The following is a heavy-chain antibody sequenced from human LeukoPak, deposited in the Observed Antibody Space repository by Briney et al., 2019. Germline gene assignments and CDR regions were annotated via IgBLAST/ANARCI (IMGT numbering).Heavy chain of an antibody. Sequence: GASVKVSCKASGGTFSSYAISWVRQAPGQGLEWMGRIIPILGIANYAQKFQGRVTITADKSTSTAYMELSSLRSEDTAVYYCAREVWYYYDSSGYQDYWGQGTLVTVSS. CDR3: AREVWYYYDSSGYQDY. J-gene: IGHJ4*02. CDR1: GGTFSSYA. D-gene: IGHD3-22*01. V-gene: IGHV1-69*04. CDR2: IIPILGIA.